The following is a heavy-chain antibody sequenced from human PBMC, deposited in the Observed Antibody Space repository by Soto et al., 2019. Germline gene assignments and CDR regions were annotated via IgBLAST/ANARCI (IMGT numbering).Heavy chain of an antibody. CDR2: IYYSGST. J-gene: IGHJ6*02. D-gene: IGHD2-2*01. CDR3: ARDRVVPAATYYYYGMDV. CDR1: GGSISSGGYY. V-gene: IGHV4-31*03. Sequence: PSETLSLTCTVSGGSISSGGYYWSWIRQHPGKGLEWIGYIYYSGSTYYNPSLKSRVTISVDTSKNQFSLKLSSVTAADTAVYYCARDRVVPAATYYYYGMDVWGQGNTVTVSS.